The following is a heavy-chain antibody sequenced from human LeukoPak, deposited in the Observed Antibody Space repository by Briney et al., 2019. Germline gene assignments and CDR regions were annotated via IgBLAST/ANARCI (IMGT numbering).Heavy chain of an antibody. CDR3: ARDLGGLHDFWSGYPVPSNWFDP. V-gene: IGHV1-18*01. J-gene: IGHJ5*02. Sequence: ASVKVSCKASGYTFTSYGISWVRQAPGQGLEWMGWISAYNGNTNYAQKLQGRVTMTTDTSTSTAYMELRSLRSDDTAVYYCARDLGGLHDFWSGYPVPSNWFDPWGQGTLVTVSS. CDR1: GYTFTSYG. CDR2: ISAYNGNT. D-gene: IGHD3-3*01.